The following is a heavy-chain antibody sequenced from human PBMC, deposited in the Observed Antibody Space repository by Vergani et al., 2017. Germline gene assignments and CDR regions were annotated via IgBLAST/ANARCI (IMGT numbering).Heavy chain of an antibody. CDR3: ARGGFDCSSTSCYLDYYYYGMDV. J-gene: IGHJ6*02. V-gene: IGHV1-2*02. Sequence: QVQLVQSGAEVKKPGASVKVSCKASGYTFTGYYMHWVRQAPGQGLEWMGWINPNSGSTYYAQKFQGRVTMTRDTSISTAYMELSRLRSDDTAVYYCARGGFDCSSTSCYLDYYYYGMDVWGQGTTVTVSS. D-gene: IGHD2-2*01. CDR2: INPNSGST. CDR1: GYTFTGYY.